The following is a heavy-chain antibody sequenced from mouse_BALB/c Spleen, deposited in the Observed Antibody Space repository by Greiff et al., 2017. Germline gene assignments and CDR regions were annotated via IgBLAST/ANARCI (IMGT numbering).Heavy chain of an antibody. CDR2: IWSGGST. V-gene: IGHV2-2*02. D-gene: IGHD2-1*01. CDR1: GFSLNSYG. J-gene: IGHJ2*01. Sequence: QVQLKQSGPGLVQPSQSLSITCTVSGFSLNSYGVHWVRQSPGKGLEWLGVIWSGGSTDYNAAFISRLSISKDNSTSHVFFKMNSLQANDTAIYYCARNPIYYGNPLDYWGQGTTLTVSS. CDR3: ARNPIYYGNPLDY.